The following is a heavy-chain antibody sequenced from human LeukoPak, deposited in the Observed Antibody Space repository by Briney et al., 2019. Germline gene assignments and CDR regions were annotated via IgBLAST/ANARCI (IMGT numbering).Heavy chain of an antibody. CDR2: IYYTGNT. D-gene: IGHD6-13*01. V-gene: IGHV4-59*01. J-gene: IGHJ4*02. CDR1: GGSISGYY. Sequence: PSETLSLTCSVSGGSISGYYWSWIRQPPGKGLEGIGYIYYTGNTNYNPSLKSRVTFSLDTSKDQFSLNLRSVTAADTAVYYCARGNPGIAACWGQGTLVTVSS. CDR3: ARGNPGIAAC.